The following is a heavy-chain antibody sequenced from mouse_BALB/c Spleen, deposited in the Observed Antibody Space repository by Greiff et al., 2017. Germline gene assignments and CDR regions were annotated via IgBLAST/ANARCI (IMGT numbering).Heavy chain of an antibody. CDR3: ARDSYYGRRGYAMDY. Sequence: VQRVESGPGLVAPSQSLYITCTVSGFSLTSYGVHWVRQPPGKGLEWLGVIWAGGSTNYNSALMSRLSISKDNSKSQVFLKMNSLQTDDTAMYYCARDSYYGRRGYAMDYWGQGTSVTVSS. V-gene: IGHV2-9*02. CDR2: IWAGGST. D-gene: IGHD1-1*01. J-gene: IGHJ4*01. CDR1: GFSLTSYG.